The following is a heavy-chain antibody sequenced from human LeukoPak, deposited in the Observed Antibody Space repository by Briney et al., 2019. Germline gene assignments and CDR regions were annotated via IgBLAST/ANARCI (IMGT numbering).Heavy chain of an antibody. Sequence: GGSLRLSCAASGFTFSSYAMSWVRQAPGKGLEWVSAISGGGSNTYYADSVKGRFTISRDNSMHTLYLQMNSLRSEDTAVYYCAKDLLYYGSGSYYLDWGQGTLVTVSS. CDR3: AKDLLYYGSGSYYLD. CDR1: GFTFSSYA. V-gene: IGHV3-23*01. J-gene: IGHJ4*02. CDR2: ISGGGSNT. D-gene: IGHD3-10*01.